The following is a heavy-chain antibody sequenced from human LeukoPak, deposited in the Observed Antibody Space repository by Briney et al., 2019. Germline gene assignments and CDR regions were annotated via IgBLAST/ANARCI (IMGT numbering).Heavy chain of an antibody. CDR1: GFTFSSYW. V-gene: IGHV3-74*01. CDR2: IKGDGSST. J-gene: IGHJ4*02. D-gene: IGHD5-18*01. Sequence: PGGSLRLSCAASGFTFSSYWMHWVRHTPGKGLVWVSRIKGDGSSTSYADSVKGRFTISRDNAKNTLYLQMNSLRAEDTAVYYCARDGYSFGHDFDYCGQGTLVTVSS. CDR3: ARDGYSFGHDFDY.